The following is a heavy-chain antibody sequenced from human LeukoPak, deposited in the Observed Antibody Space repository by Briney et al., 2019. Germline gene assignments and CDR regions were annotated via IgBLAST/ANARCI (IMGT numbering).Heavy chain of an antibody. Sequence: PGGSLRLSCAASGFTFSSYAMSWVRQAPGKGLEWVSAISGSGGSTYYADSVKGRFSISRDNAKNTVYLQMNSLRAEDTGIYYCARGTSAGGPISPFDFWGQGTLVTVSS. CDR2: ISGSGGST. J-gene: IGHJ4*02. D-gene: IGHD6-13*01. CDR1: GFTFSSYA. CDR3: ARGTSAGGPISPFDF. V-gene: IGHV3-23*01.